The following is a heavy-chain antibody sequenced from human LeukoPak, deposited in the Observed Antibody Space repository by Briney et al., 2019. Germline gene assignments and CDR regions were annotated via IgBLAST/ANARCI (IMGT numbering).Heavy chain of an antibody. J-gene: IGHJ4*02. CDR1: GGSISSYY. CDR3: ARSLGYMTTVTTLGY. D-gene: IGHD4-17*01. Sequence: SEPLSLTCTLSGGSISSYYWSWIRQPPGKGLEWIGYIYYSGSTNYNPSLKSRVTISVDTSKNQFSLKLSSVTAADTAVYYCARSLGYMTTVTTLGYWGQGTLVTVSS. V-gene: IGHV4-59*01. CDR2: IYYSGST.